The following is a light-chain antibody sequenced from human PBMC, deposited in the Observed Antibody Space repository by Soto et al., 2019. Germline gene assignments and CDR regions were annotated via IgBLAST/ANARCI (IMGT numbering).Light chain of an antibody. CDR1: QGIRNY. Sequence: EVVLTQSPATLSLSPGERATLSCRASQGIRNYLAWYQQKPGQAPRLLIYDAPNRATGIPARFSGSGSGTDFTLTISSLEPEDFAVYYCQQRSNWPAFGQGTKV. CDR3: QQRSNWPA. V-gene: IGKV3-11*01. J-gene: IGKJ1*01. CDR2: DAP.